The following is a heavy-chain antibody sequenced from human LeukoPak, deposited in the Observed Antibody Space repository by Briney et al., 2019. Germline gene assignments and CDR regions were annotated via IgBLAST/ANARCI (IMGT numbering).Heavy chain of an antibody. J-gene: IGHJ4*02. D-gene: IGHD3-10*01. Sequence: GGSLRLSCAASGFTFDDYAMHWVRQAPGKGLEWVSGISWNSGSIGYADSVKGRFTISRDNAKNSLYLQMNSLRAEDTALYYCAKVGRGSNWGQGTLVTVSS. CDR1: GFTFDDYA. CDR3: AKVGRGSN. V-gene: IGHV3-9*01. CDR2: ISWNSGSI.